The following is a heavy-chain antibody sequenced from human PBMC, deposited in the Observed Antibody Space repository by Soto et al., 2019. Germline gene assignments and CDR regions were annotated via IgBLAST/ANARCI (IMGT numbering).Heavy chain of an antibody. CDR1: GYSFTSYW. Sequence: GESLKISCKGSGYSFTSYWIGWVRQMPGKGLEWMGIIYPGGSDTRYSPSFQGQVTISADKSISTAYLQWSSLKASDTAMYYCARAAVGALAHYYYGMDVWGQGNPGHR. D-gene: IGHD1-26*01. V-gene: IGHV5-51*01. J-gene: IGHJ6*02. CDR3: ARAAVGALAHYYYGMDV. CDR2: IYPGGSDT.